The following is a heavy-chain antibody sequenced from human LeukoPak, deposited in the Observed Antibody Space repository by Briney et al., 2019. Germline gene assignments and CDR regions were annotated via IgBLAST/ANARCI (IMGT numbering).Heavy chain of an antibody. J-gene: IGHJ4*02. CDR2: IYPGDSDT. D-gene: IGHD6-13*01. CDR3: ARYGGIAAAGTTIFDY. CDR1: GYSLTSHW. V-gene: IGHV5-51*01. Sequence: GEALKVSFKGSGYSLTSHWIGLVRQMPGEGPDLMGIIYPGDSDTRYSPSFQGQVTISADKSISTAYLQWSSLKASDTAMYYCARYGGIAAAGTTIFDYWGQGTLVTVSS.